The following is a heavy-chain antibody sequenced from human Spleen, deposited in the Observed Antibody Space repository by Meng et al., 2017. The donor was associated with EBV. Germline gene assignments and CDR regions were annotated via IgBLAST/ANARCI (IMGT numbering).Heavy chain of an antibody. CDR3: AKDCFGAKDS. V-gene: IGHV3-74*01. CDR1: GFTLSSYW. D-gene: IGHD1-26*01. J-gene: IGHJ4*02. Sequence: EGEGVGAGGGVVEAGGSLRLSCADSGFTLSSYWVHWVRQAPGKGLVWVSRINSDGNVITYADSVKGRFTISRDNAKNTVYLQMNNVRVEDTAVYYCAKDCFGAKDSWGQGTLVTVSS. CDR2: INSDGNVI.